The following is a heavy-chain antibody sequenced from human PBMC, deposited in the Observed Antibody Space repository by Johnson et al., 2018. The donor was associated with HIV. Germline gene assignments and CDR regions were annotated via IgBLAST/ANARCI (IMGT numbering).Heavy chain of an antibody. CDR1: GITVSSNY. CDR3: AKDPAFMGSGVGVAFDV. CDR2: IFSGGST. J-gene: IGHJ3*01. D-gene: IGHD2-15*01. Sequence: VQLVESGGGLVQPGGSLRLSCAASGITVSSNYMSWVRQAPGKGLEWVSVIFSGGSTYYADSVNGRFTISRDNSKNTLFLQMNSLRAEDTAVYYCAKDPAFMGSGVGVAFDVWGQGTMVTVSS. V-gene: IGHV3-66*01.